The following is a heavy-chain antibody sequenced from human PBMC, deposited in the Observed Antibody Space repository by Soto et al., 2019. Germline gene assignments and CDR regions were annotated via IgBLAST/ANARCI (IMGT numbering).Heavy chain of an antibody. J-gene: IGHJ4*02. V-gene: IGHV4-30-4*01. Sequence: SETLSHTSTFSGGSISSGNYYWSWIRQPPGKGLEWIGFISYSGSTYYSTSLKSRVTISVDTSKSQFSLNLSFVTAADTAVYYCATMGTPATGLYFFDYWGQGSLVTVSS. CDR1: GGSISSGNYY. CDR2: ISYSGST. D-gene: IGHD2-15*01. CDR3: ATMGTPATGLYFFDY.